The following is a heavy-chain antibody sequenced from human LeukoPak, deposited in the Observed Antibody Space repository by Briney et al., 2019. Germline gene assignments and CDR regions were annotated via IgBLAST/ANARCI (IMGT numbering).Heavy chain of an antibody. Sequence: SETLSLTCTVSGGSISSYYWSWIRQPPGKGLEWIGYIYYSGSTNYNPSLKSRVTISVDTSKNQFSLKLSSVTAADTAVYYCARHAAWYYDSSGYYDAFDIWGQGTMVTVSP. J-gene: IGHJ3*02. CDR1: GGSISSYY. D-gene: IGHD3-22*01. CDR2: IYYSGST. V-gene: IGHV4-59*08. CDR3: ARHAAWYYDSSGYYDAFDI.